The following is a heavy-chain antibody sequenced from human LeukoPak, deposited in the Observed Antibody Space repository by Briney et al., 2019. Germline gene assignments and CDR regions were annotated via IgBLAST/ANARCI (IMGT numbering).Heavy chain of an antibody. V-gene: IGHV4-4*07. D-gene: IGHD3-16*01. CDR1: GDSISSGY. CDR3: ARAGGVNMPMDV. CDR2: IYTSGST. Sequence: SETLSLTCTVSGDSISSGYRTWIRQPAGKGLEWIGRIYTSGSTHYNPSLKGRVSISEDRSKNQFSLRLTSVTAADTAVYYCARAGGVNMPMDVWGKGTTVTVSS. J-gene: IGHJ6*03.